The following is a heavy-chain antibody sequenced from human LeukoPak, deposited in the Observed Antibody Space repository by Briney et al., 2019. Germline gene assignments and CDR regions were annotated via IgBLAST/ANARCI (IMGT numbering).Heavy chain of an antibody. Sequence: GGSLRLSCAASGFTFSSYGMHLVRQAPGKGLEWVAFIRYDGSNKYYADSVKGRFTISRDNSKNTLYLQMNSLRAEDTAVYYCAKGGSSSWYPNFDYWGQGTLVTVSS. CDR1: GFTFSSYG. J-gene: IGHJ4*02. CDR3: AKGGSSSWYPNFDY. D-gene: IGHD6-13*01. CDR2: IRYDGSNK. V-gene: IGHV3-30*02.